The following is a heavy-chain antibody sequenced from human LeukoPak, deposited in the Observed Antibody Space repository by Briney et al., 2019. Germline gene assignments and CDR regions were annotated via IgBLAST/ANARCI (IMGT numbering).Heavy chain of an antibody. D-gene: IGHD3-10*01. CDR2: ISSSSSTI. CDR3: AKERGMVRGDYGMDV. V-gene: IGHV3-48*01. J-gene: IGHJ6*02. CDR1: GFTFSSYS. Sequence: PGGSLRLSCAASGFTFSSYSMNWVRQAPGKGLEWVSYISSSSSTIYYADSVKGRFTISRDNSKNTLYLQMNSLRAEDTAVYYCAKERGMVRGDYGMDVWGQGTTVIVSS.